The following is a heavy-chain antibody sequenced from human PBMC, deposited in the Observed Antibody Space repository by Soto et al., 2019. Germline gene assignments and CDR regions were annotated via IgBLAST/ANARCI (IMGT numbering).Heavy chain of an antibody. CDR1: GFSLSNARMG. CDR2: IFSNDEK. Sequence: QVTLKESGPVLVKPTETLTLTCTVSGFSLSNARMGVSWIRQPPGKALEWLAHIFSNDEKSYSTSLKSRLTISKDTSKSQVVLTMTNMDPVDTATYYCARATHNYDILTGNYYDGMDVWGQGTTVTVSS. J-gene: IGHJ6*02. V-gene: IGHV2-26*01. D-gene: IGHD3-9*01. CDR3: ARATHNYDILTGNYYDGMDV.